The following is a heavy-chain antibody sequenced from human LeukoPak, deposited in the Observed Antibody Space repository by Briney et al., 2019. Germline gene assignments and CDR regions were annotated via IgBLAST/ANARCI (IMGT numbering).Heavy chain of an antibody. V-gene: IGHV2-70*11. D-gene: IGHD6-13*01. Sequence: SGPTLVNPTQTLTLTCTFSGFSLSTSGMCVSWIRQPPGKALEWLARIDWDDDKYYSTSLKTRLTIPKDTSKNQVVLTMTNMDPVDTATYYCARSIAAHNVFDIWGQGTMVTVSS. CDR3: ARSIAAHNVFDI. CDR1: GFSLSTSGMC. CDR2: IDWDDDK. J-gene: IGHJ3*02.